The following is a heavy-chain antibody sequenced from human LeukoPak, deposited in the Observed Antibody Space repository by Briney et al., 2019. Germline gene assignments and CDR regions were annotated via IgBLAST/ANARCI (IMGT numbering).Heavy chain of an antibody. CDR2: IYYSGST. V-gene: IGHV4-59*01. J-gene: IGHJ4*02. Sequence: PSETLSLTCTVSGGSISSYYWSWIRQPPGKGLEWIGYIYYSGSTNYNPSLKSRVTISVDTSKNQFSLKLSSVTAADTAVYYCARASHSSSPLGYWGQGTLVTVSS. CDR3: ARASHSSSPLGY. CDR1: GGSISSYY. D-gene: IGHD6-13*01.